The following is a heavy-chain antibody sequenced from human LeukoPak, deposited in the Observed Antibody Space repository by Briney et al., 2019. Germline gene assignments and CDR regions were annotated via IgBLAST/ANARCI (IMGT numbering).Heavy chain of an antibody. J-gene: IGHJ6*02. CDR3: AKGNTAMVTSYYYGMDV. Sequence: GGSLRLSCAASGFTFSSYSMNWVRQAPGKGLEWVSYISSSSSTIYYADSVKGRFTISRDNAKNSLYLQMNSLRAEDTAVYYCAKGNTAMVTSYYYGMDVWGQGTTVTVSS. V-gene: IGHV3-48*01. CDR1: GFTFSSYS. D-gene: IGHD5-18*01. CDR2: ISSSSSTI.